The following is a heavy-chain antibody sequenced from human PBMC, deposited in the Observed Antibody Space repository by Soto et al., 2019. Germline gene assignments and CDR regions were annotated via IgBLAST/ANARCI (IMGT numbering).Heavy chain of an antibody. J-gene: IGHJ5*01. D-gene: IGHD6-19*01. CDR3: TREASGSGWWSQGAFES. V-gene: IGHV3-66*01. CDR1: GFTVSSSY. CDR2: IYSSGST. Sequence: EVQLVESGGGLVQPGGSLRLSCAASGFTVSSSYISWVRQAPGKRLEWVSTIYSSGSTYYADSVRGRFTISRDDSKNTLYVQMSSLSVDDTAVYYCTREASGSGWWSQGAFESWGQGTLMTVSS.